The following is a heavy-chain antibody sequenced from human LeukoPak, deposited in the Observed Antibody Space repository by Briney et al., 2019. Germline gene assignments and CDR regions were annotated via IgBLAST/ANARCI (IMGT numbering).Heavy chain of an antibody. CDR2: IYPGDSDT. V-gene: IGHV5-51*01. CDR3: ARGRYCSSTGCSHFDY. Sequence: GESLKISCKASGYSFLNYWIAWVRQMPGKGLEWMGIIYPGDSDTRYSPSFQGQVTISADRSISTAYLQWSSLKASDTAIYYCARGRYCSSTGCSHFDYWGQGTLVTVS. CDR1: GYSFLNYW. D-gene: IGHD2-2*01. J-gene: IGHJ4*02.